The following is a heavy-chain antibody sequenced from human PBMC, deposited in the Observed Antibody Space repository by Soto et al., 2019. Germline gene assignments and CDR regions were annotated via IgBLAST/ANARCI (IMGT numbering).Heavy chain of an antibody. V-gene: IGHV4-30-2*01. CDR2: IYHSGST. CDR1: GGSISSGGYS. Sequence: SETLSLTCAVSGGSISSGGYSWSWIRQPPGKGLEWIGYIYHSGSTYYNPSLKSRVTISVDRSKNQFSLKLSSVTAADTAVYYCARGLGYCSGGSCYSTNNWFDPWGQGTLVTVSS. D-gene: IGHD2-15*01. CDR3: ARGLGYCSGGSCYSTNNWFDP. J-gene: IGHJ5*02.